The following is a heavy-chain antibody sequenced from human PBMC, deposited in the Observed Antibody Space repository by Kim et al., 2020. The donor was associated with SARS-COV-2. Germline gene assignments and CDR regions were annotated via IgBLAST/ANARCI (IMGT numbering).Heavy chain of an antibody. J-gene: IGHJ5*02. D-gene: IGHD3-10*01. CDR3: AREASGSYNWLEP. V-gene: IGHV1-3*01. CDR1: GYTFDTYA. CDR2: NNGGNGNT. Sequence: ASVKVSCKASGYTFDTYALYWVRQAPGQRLEWMGWNNGGNGNTRYSQNFQGRVTITRDTSATTAYMELSSLTSKDTAEYYCAREASGSYNWLEPWGQGTLVTVSS.